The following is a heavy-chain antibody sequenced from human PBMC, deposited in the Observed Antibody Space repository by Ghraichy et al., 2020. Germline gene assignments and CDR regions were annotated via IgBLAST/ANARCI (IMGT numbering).Heavy chain of an antibody. CDR3: ARDSLLWSGYPSNWFDP. CDR2: INSDGSST. CDR1: GFTFSSYW. J-gene: IGHJ5*02. D-gene: IGHD3-3*01. V-gene: IGHV3-74*01. Sequence: GGSLRLSCAASGFTFSSYWMHWVRQAPGKGLVWVSRINSDGSSTSYADSVKGRFTISRDNAKNTLYLQMNSLRAEDTAVYYCARDSLLWSGYPSNWFDPWGQGTLVTVSS.